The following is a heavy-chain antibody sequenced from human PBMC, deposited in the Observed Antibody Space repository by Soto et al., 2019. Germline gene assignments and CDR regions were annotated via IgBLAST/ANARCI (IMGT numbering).Heavy chain of an antibody. J-gene: IGHJ3*02. CDR3: AILSTRDDFDI. CDR2: IWYDGSNK. Sequence: QVQLVESGGGVVQPGRSLRLSCAASGFTFSSYSMHWVRQAPGKGLEWVAVIWYDGSNKYYADSVKGRFTISRDNSKNTLDLQLNRLRAEDRAVYYCAILSTRDDFDIWGQGTTVTVSS. D-gene: IGHD2-21*02. CDR1: GFTFSSYS. V-gene: IGHV3-33*01.